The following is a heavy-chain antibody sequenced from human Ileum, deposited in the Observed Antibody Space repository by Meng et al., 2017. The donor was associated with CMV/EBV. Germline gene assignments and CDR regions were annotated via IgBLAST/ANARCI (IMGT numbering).Heavy chain of an antibody. Sequence: GSLKISCAASGFTFSDHYMDWVRQAPGKGLEWVGRTRNKANSYTTEYAASVKGRFTISRDDSKNSLYLQMNSLKTEDTAVYYCARDSSGFWSGYYMDVWGQGTTVTVSS. CDR3: ARDSSGFWSGYYMDV. J-gene: IGHJ6*02. V-gene: IGHV3-72*01. CDR1: GFTFSDHY. D-gene: IGHD3-3*01. CDR2: TRNKANSYTT.